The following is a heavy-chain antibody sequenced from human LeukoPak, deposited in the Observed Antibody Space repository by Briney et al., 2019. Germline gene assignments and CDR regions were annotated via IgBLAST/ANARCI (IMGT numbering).Heavy chain of an antibody. CDR3: AKLGTGTADY. J-gene: IGHJ4*02. CDR1: GFTFSSYA. D-gene: IGHD1/OR15-1a*01. CDR2: IRYDESNK. V-gene: IGHV3-30*02. Sequence: PGGSLRLPCAASGFTFSSYAMSWVRQAPGKGLEWVAFIRYDESNKYYADSVKGRFTISRDNSKNTLYLQMNSLRAEDTAVYYCAKLGTGTADYWGQGTLVTVSS.